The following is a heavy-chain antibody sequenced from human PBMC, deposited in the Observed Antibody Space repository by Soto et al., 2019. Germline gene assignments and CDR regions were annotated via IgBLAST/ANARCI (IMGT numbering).Heavy chain of an antibody. CDR2: IYPGDSDT. CDR3: AGGGVRGVITRTRDYYGMDV. Sequence: GESLKISCTGSGYRFTRYWIGWVRQMPGKGLEWMGIIYPGDSDTRYSPSFQGQVTISADESISTAYLQWSSLKASDTAMYYCAGGGVRGVITRTRDYYGMDVWGQGTTVTV. CDR1: GYRFTRYW. J-gene: IGHJ6*02. V-gene: IGHV5-51*01. D-gene: IGHD3-10*01.